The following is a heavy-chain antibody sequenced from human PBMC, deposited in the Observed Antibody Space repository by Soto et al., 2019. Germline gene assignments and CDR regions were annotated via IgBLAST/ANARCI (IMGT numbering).Heavy chain of an antibody. CDR1: GFTFSSYG. CDR2: VSYDGSDK. V-gene: IGHV3-30*03. CDR3: AREAEAYVNVMATIRSAHYYHGLDV. J-gene: IGHJ6*02. Sequence: QVQLVESGGGVVQPGRSLRLSCVGSGFTFSSYGIHWVRQAPGKGLEWVAVVSYDGSDKYYADSVKGRFTISRDNSKNTLFLQMNTLGVEDTAVYHCAREAEAYVNVMATIRSAHYYHGLDVWGQGTTVFVSS. D-gene: IGHD5-12*01.